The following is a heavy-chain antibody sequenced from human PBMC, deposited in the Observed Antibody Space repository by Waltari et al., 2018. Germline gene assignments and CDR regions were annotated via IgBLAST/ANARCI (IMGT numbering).Heavy chain of an antibody. CDR1: GFTVSGNY. V-gene: IGHV3-53*01. CDR3: ASLGAAVYYSMGV. CDR2: IYSGGDR. J-gene: IGHJ6*02. Sequence: EVQLVEPGGGLIQPDVSLRLSCSASGFTVSGNYMAWVRQAPGKGLEGVSTIYSGGDRHYADSVAGRFTISRDSSKNTLFLQMNNLRADDTAVYYCASLGAAVYYSMGVWGQGTTVTVSS. D-gene: IGHD6-13*01.